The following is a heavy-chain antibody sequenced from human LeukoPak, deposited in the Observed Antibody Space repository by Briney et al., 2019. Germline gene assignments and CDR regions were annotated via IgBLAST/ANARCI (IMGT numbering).Heavy chain of an antibody. D-gene: IGHD6-6*01. Sequence: SVKVSCKASGGTFSSYAISWVRQAPGQGLEWMGGIIPIFGTANYAQKFQGRVTITADESTSTAYMELSSLRSEDTAVYYCAGDKGSSGSDYYGMDVWGQGTTVTVSS. CDR1: GGTFSSYA. CDR2: IIPIFGTA. V-gene: IGHV1-69*13. CDR3: AGDKGSSGSDYYGMDV. J-gene: IGHJ6*02.